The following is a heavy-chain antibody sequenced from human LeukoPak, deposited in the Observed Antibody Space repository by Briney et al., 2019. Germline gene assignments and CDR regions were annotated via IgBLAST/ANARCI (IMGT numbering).Heavy chain of an antibody. CDR2: IVYSGNT. V-gene: IGHV4-39*02. D-gene: IGHD3-22*01. CDR3: ARLTHSYYSDTSGYYPYYYMDV. J-gene: IGHJ6*03. CDR1: AGSISSSDYY. Sequence: SETLSLTCTVSAGSISSSDYYWGWIRQSPGNGLDWIGRIVYSGNTYYNPSLKSRVTISLHTSKHHLSLRLSSVAPADTAVYYCARLTHSYYSDTSGYYPYYYMDVWGKGTRVTVSS.